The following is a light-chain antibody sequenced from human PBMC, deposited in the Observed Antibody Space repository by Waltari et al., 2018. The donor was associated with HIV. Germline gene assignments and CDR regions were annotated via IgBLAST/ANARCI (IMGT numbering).Light chain of an antibody. V-gene: IGKV4-1*01. CDR1: RSLLYTYNNKNS. CDR2: WAS. Sequence: DVVVTQSPESLTLSVGERATLKCHSSRSLLYTYNNKNSLAWYQQKPGQRPRLLIYWASTRDSGVPDRFNGSGSETDFTLTISSLQAEDVAFYSCQQYYSLPYTFGQGTKLEIK. CDR3: QQYYSLPYT. J-gene: IGKJ2*01.